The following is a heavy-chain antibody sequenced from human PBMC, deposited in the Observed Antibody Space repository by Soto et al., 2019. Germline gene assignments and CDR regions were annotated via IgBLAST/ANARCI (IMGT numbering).Heavy chain of an antibody. CDR2: IYYSGST. J-gene: IGHJ4*02. V-gene: IGHV4-59*01. Sequence: ASETLSLTCTVSGGSISSYYWRWIRQPPGKGLEWIGYIYYSGSTNYNPSLKSRVTISVDTSKNQFSLKLSSVTAADTAVYYCARDTPGTFDYWGQGTLVTVSS. CDR1: GGSISSYY. CDR3: ARDTPGTFDY.